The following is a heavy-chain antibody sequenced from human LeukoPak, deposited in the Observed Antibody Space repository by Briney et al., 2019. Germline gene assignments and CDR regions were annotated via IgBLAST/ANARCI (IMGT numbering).Heavy chain of an antibody. CDR3: ARGGYYDSSGYYYRRSYYYYYYMDV. CDR1: GGTFSSYA. D-gene: IGHD3-22*01. CDR2: IIPIFGTA. J-gene: IGHJ6*03. V-gene: IGHV1-69*05. Sequence: ASVKVSCKASGGTFSSYAISWVRQAPGQGLEWMGGIIPIFGTANYAQKFQGRVTITTDESTSTAYMELSSLRSEDTAVYYCARGGYYDSSGYYYRRSYYYYYYMDVWGKGTTVTVSS.